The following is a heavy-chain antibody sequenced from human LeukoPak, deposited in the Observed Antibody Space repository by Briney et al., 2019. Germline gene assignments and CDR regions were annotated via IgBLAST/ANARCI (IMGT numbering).Heavy chain of an antibody. J-gene: IGHJ4*02. Sequence: GGSLRLSCAASGFTFSSYVMSWVRQAPGKGLEWVSSIDTSSNYIHYVDSVKGRFTIFRDNAKNSLYLQMNSLRAEDTAVYYCARAGHDSGWYIDDYWGQGTLVTVSS. CDR2: IDTSSNYI. CDR3: ARAGHDSGWYIDDY. D-gene: IGHD6-19*01. CDR1: GFTFSSYV. V-gene: IGHV3-21*01.